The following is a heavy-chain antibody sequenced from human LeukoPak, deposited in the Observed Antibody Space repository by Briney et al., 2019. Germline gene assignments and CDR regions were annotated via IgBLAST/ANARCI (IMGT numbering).Heavy chain of an antibody. Sequence: GGSLRLSCAASGFTFSSYGMHWVRQAPGTGLEWVAFIRYDGTNKYYADSVKGRFTISRDNSKDTLYLQMNSLRIEDTAVYYCAKSSGSGIPNAFDIWGQGTMVIVSS. CDR3: AKSSGSGIPNAFDI. V-gene: IGHV3-30*02. CDR1: GFTFSSYG. CDR2: IRYDGTNK. J-gene: IGHJ3*02. D-gene: IGHD3-10*01.